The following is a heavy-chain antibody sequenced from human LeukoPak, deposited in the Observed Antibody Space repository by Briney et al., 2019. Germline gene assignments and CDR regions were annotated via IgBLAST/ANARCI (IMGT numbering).Heavy chain of an antibody. CDR1: GGAISSYY. Sequence: KPSEALSLTCTVSGGAISSYYWSWIRQPPGKGLEWIGYIYYSGSTNYNPSLKSRVTISADTSKNQFSPTLSAVTAADTPVYFCGRESIESGAFDIWGQGKMVTVSS. V-gene: IGHV4-59*01. J-gene: IGHJ3*02. CDR2: IYYSGST. CDR3: GRESIESGAFDI. D-gene: IGHD2-21*01.